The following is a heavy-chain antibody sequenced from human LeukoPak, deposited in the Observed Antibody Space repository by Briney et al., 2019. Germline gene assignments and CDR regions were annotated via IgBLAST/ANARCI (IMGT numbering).Heavy chain of an antibody. CDR3: ARADYGGNGPFDH. CDR1: GLPITTNY. CDR2: TFSGGTT. J-gene: IGHJ4*02. D-gene: IGHD4-23*01. V-gene: IGHV3-66*01. Sequence: SGGSLRLSCTVSGLPITTNYLTWLRQAPGKGPEWVSVTFSGGTTYYADSVKGRFTISRDISKNILYLQMNSLRAEDTAVYYCARADYGGNGPFDHWGKGTRVTVSS.